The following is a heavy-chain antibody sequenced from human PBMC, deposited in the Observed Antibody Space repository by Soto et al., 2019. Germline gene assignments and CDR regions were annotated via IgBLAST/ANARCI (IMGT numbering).Heavy chain of an antibody. J-gene: IGHJ5*02. D-gene: IGHD3-10*01. CDR3: ATSFDSGFDP. CDR1: GYPFSKYG. CDR2: IKTDNGDT. V-gene: IGHV1-18*04. Sequence: QLQLVQSGAEVERPGASVRVSCKAYGYPFSKYGISWIRQAPGQGLEWMGWIKTDNGDTNYAQKLQGRVTMPTDTSSNTSYMELRTLRSDDTAVYYCATSFDSGFDPLGQGTLVSVSS.